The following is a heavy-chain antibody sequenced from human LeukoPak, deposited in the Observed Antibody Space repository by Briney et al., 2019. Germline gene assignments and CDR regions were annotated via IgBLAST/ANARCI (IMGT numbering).Heavy chain of an antibody. CDR1: GFTFSSYG. CDR2: ISYDGSNK. J-gene: IGHJ3*02. Sequence: QPGRSLRLSCAASGFTFSSYGMHWVRQAPGKGLEWVAVISYDGSNKYYADSVKGRFTISRDNSKNTLYLQMNSLRAEDTAVYYCAKEARSDAFDIWGQGTMVTVSS. V-gene: IGHV3-30*19. CDR3: AKEARSDAFDI.